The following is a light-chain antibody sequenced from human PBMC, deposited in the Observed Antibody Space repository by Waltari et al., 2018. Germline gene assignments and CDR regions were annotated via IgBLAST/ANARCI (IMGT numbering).Light chain of an antibody. Sequence: QSALTQPASVSGSPGQSLTISCPGTSSDIGRYNYVSRYQQHSGKAPKLLIYDVSNRPSGVSYRFSGSRSGNTASLTISGLQADDEADYFCSSWTGTSTLVLFGGGTRLTVL. CDR2: DVS. J-gene: IGLJ2*01. V-gene: IGLV2-14*03. CDR3: SSWTGTSTLVL. CDR1: SSDIGRYNY.